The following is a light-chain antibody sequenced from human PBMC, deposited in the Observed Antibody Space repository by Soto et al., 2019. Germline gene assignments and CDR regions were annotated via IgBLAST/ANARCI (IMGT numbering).Light chain of an antibody. CDR3: QQLDSMPIT. J-gene: IGKJ5*01. CDR2: IAS. Sequence: DIQVTQSPSSLSASVEDSVTITCRTSQTIGTFLNWYQQTKGEAPKLLISIASILQSGVPSRFRGSGSGTDFVLTLSRLQPEDSETYYCQQLDSMPITFGQGTRLEIK. CDR1: QTIGTF. V-gene: IGKV1-39*01.